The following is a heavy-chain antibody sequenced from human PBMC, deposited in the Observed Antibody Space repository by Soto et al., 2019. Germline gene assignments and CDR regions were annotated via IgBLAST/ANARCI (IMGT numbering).Heavy chain of an antibody. D-gene: IGHD6-6*01. J-gene: IGHJ6*02. CDR1: GFTLSSYA. CDR2: ISDSGTST. Sequence: PGGSLRLSCAASGFTLSSYAMTWVRQAPGKGLEWVSGISDSGTSTYYADSVKGRFTISRDNSKNTLYLQMNSLRADDTAVYYCAKEQGLQIVSSEGNGVDVWGQGTTVTVSS. V-gene: IGHV3-23*01. CDR3: AKEQGLQIVSSEGNGVDV.